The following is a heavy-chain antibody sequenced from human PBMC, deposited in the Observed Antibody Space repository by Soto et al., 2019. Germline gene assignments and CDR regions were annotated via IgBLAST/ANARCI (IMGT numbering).Heavy chain of an antibody. D-gene: IGHD5-12*01. J-gene: IGHJ6*02. Sequence: ASVKVSCKASGYTFTIYGINWVRRAPGQGLEWMGWISPDNGNTNYAQKLQGRVTMTTDTSTNTAYMELRSLRSDDTAVYYCARALGYSGYAGMDVWGQGTTVTVSS. CDR3: ARALGYSGYAGMDV. V-gene: IGHV1-18*01. CDR1: GYTFTIYG. CDR2: ISPDNGNT.